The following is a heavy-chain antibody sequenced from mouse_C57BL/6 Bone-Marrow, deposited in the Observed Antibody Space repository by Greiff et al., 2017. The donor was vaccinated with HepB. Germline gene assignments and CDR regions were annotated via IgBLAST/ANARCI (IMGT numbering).Heavy chain of an antibody. Sequence: VNLVESGAELVRPGTSVKMSCKASGYTFTNYWIGWAKQRPGHGLEWIGDIYPGGGYTNYNEKFKGKATLTADKSSSTAYMQFSSLTSEDSAIYYCARYEYYAMDYWGQGTSVTVSS. CDR1: GYTFTNYW. D-gene: IGHD2-12*01. J-gene: IGHJ4*01. V-gene: IGHV1-63*01. CDR2: IYPGGGYT. CDR3: ARYEYYAMDY.